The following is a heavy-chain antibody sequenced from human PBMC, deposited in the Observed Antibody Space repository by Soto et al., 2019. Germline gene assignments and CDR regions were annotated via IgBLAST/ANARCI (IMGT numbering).Heavy chain of an antibody. J-gene: IGHJ6*03. CDR3: ARPWRTTVKYYYYYMDV. V-gene: IGHV3-66*01. D-gene: IGHD4-17*01. CDR2: INSGGST. Sequence: GGSLRLSCAASGFTVSINYMCWVCQAPGKGLEWVSVINSGGSTYYADSVKGRFTISRDNSKNTLYLQMNSLRAEDTAVYYCARPWRTTVKYYYYYMDVWGKGTTVTVSS. CDR1: GFTVSINY.